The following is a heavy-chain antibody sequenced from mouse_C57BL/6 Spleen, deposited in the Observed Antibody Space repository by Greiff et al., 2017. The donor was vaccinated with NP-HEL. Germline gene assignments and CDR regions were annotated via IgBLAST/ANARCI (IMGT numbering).Heavy chain of an antibody. Sequence: VQLQQSGPELVKPGASVKISCKASGYAFSSSWMNWVKQRPGKGLEWIGRIYPGDGDTNYNGKFKGKATLTADKSSSTAYMQLSSLTSEDSAVYFCARVRARTFDVWGTGTTVTVSS. CDR1: GYAFSSSW. CDR2: IYPGDGDT. D-gene: IGHD3-3*01. CDR3: ARVRARTFDV. J-gene: IGHJ1*03. V-gene: IGHV1-82*01.